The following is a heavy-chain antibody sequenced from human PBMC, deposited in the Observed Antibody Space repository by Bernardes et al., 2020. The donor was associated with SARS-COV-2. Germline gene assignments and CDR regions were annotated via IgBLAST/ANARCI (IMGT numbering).Heavy chain of an antibody. CDR1: GNSLSAAS. J-gene: IGHJ4*02. CDR3: ATDSISGIVIMAWGY. CDR2: FDPQYGDP. D-gene: IGHD3-3*01. Sequence: ASAKVSCKVSGNSLSAASIYWVRQAPGKGLEWMGSFDPQYGDPIYAQKFQGRITMTEDTSTDTAYMELSGLRSEDTAVYYCATDSISGIVIMAWGYWGQGTLVTVSS. V-gene: IGHV1-24*01.